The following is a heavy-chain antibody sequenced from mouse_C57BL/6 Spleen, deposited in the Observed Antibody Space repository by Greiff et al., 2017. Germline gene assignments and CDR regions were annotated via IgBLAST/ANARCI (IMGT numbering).Heavy chain of an antibody. J-gene: IGHJ4*01. D-gene: IGHD2-4*01. CDR3: ARSRGPYHYDGGLYAMDY. CDR2: IYPRSGNT. CDR1: GYTFTSYG. Sequence: VQLQQSGAELARPGASVKLSCKASGYTFTSYGISWVKQRTGQGLEWIGEIYPRSGNTYYNEKFKGKATLTADKSSSTAYMELRSLTSEDSAVYFCARSRGPYHYDGGLYAMDYWGQGTSVTVSS. V-gene: IGHV1-81*01.